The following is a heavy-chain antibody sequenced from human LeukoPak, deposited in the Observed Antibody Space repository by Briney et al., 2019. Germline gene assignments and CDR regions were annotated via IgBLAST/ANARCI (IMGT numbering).Heavy chain of an antibody. CDR1: GGSFSGYY. V-gene: IGHV4-34*01. Sequence: SETLSLTCAVYGGSFSGYYWSWIRQPPGKGLEWIGEINHSESTNYNPSLKSRVTISVDTSKNQFSLKLSSVTAADTAVYYCARDRTVRGVISPAFYWGQGTLVTVSS. CDR3: ARDRTVRGVISPAFY. CDR2: INHSEST. J-gene: IGHJ4*02. D-gene: IGHD3-10*01.